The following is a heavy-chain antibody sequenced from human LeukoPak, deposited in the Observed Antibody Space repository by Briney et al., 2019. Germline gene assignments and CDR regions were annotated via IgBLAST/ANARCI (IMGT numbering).Heavy chain of an antibody. V-gene: IGHV3-7*05. J-gene: IGHJ4*02. CDR2: INKDGGDK. Sequence: GGSLRLSCAASGFTFSNYWMTWVRQAPGKGLEWVANINKDGGDKDYVESVKGRFTISRDNAKNSLYLQMNSLRAEDTAVYYCAGYQYDSSACKDWGQGTRVTVSS. CDR1: GFTFSNYW. CDR3: AGYQYDSSACKD. D-gene: IGHD3-22*01.